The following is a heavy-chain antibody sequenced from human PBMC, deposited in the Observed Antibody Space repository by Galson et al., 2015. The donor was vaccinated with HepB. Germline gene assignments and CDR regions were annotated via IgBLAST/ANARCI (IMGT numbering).Heavy chain of an antibody. V-gene: IGHV3-11*05. CDR3: ARGDDYGDFYFDY. D-gene: IGHD4-17*01. CDR2: INSSSYT. J-gene: IGHJ4*02. Sequence: SLRLSCAASGFTFSDYYMSWIRQAPGKGLEWVSYINSSSYTNYADSVKGRLTISRDNAKNSLYLQMNSLRAEDTAVYYCARGDDYGDFYFDYWGQGTLVTVSS. CDR1: GFTFSDYY.